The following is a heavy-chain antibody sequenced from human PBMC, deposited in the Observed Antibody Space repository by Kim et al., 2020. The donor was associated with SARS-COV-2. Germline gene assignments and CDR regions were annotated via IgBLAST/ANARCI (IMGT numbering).Heavy chain of an antibody. J-gene: IGHJ3*02. CDR2: ISSDGNKK. D-gene: IGHD3-10*01. Sequence: GGSLRLSCAASGFTFRAYAMHWVRQAPGKGLEWVAVISSDGNKKNSADSVKGRFTISRDNSENTLYLQMNSLRPDDTAVYYCARARASQLWFGGAVDIWGKGTMVTVSS. V-gene: IGHV3-30*04. CDR3: ARARASQLWFGGAVDI. CDR1: GFTFRAYA.